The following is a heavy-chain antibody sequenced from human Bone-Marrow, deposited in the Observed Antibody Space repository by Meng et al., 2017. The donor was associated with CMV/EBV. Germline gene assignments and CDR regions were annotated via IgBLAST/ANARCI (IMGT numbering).Heavy chain of an antibody. J-gene: IGHJ6*02. Sequence: GESLKISCAAAGFGFSKFEMNWLRQAPGKGLEWISYISTSGSSIYYADSVKGRFTISRDNAKNSLYLQMNSLRAEDTAVYYCARELRFLEGYYYYGKDVWGQGTTVTVSS. D-gene: IGHD3-3*01. V-gene: IGHV3-48*03. CDR3: ARELRFLEGYYYYGKDV. CDR1: GFGFSKFE. CDR2: ISTSGSSI.